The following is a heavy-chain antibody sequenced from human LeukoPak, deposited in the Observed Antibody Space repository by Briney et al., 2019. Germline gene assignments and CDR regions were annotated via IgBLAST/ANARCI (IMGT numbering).Heavy chain of an antibody. CDR1: GFTFSSYW. CDR3: ASRASPTTGTYFDH. Sequence: GGSLRLSCAASGFTFSSYWMHWVRQAPGKGLVWVSRINIDGSSTIYADSVKGRFTISRDNAKNTLYLQMNSVSAEDTAVYYCASRASPTTGTYFDHWGQGALVTVSS. J-gene: IGHJ4*02. V-gene: IGHV3-74*01. CDR2: INIDGSST. D-gene: IGHD1-1*01.